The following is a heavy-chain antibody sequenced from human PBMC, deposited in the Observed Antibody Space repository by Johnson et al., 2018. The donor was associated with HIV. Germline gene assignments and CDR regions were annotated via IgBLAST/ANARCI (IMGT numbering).Heavy chain of an antibody. Sequence: VQLVESGGGLAQPGGSLRLSCAASGFTLDDYGMSWVRQVPGKGLEWVSGINWNGGSTGYADSVKGRFTISRDNSDNTLYLQMNSLRAEDTAVYYCARACRDGYTCDVYDIWGQGTMLTVSS. J-gene: IGHJ3*02. CDR1: GFTLDDYG. V-gene: IGHV3-20*04. CDR2: INWNGGST. D-gene: IGHD5-24*01. CDR3: ARACRDGYTCDVYDI.